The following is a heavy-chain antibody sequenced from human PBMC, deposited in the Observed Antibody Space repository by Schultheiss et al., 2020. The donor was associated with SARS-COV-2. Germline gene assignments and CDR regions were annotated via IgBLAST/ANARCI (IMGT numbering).Heavy chain of an antibody. D-gene: IGHD4-23*01. CDR1: GFTFSNAW. CDR2: IKSKTDGGTT. J-gene: IGHJ6*02. V-gene: IGHV3-15*07. Sequence: GGSLRLSCAASGFTFSNAWMNWVRQAPGKGLEWVGRIKSKTDGGTTDYAAPVKGRFTISRDDSKNTLYLQMNSLKTEDTAVYYCARYFLWRSYGGNSGNYYGMDVWGQGTTVTVSS. CDR3: ARYFLWRSYGGNSGNYYGMDV.